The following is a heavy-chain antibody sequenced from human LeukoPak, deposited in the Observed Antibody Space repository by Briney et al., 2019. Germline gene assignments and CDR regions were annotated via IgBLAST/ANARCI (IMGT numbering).Heavy chain of an antibody. Sequence: SETLSLTCTVSGGSISNYYWSWIRQPPGKGLEWVGYIYYSGSTNYNPSLKSRVTISVDTSKHQFSLNLSSVTAADTAVYYCTRTSEYTYGPAYWGQGTLVTVSS. J-gene: IGHJ4*02. D-gene: IGHD5-18*01. CDR1: GGSISNYY. CDR2: IYYSGST. CDR3: TRTSEYTYGPAY. V-gene: IGHV4-59*08.